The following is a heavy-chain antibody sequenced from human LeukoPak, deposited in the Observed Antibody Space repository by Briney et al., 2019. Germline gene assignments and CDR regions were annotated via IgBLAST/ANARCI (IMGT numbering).Heavy chain of an antibody. CDR1: FTFSSYT. V-gene: IGHV3-21*06. Sequence: GGSLRLSCAASFTFSSYTMNWVRQAPGKGLEWASAITSSGTYIYYAESVRGRFTVSRDNAKNSVYLQMNSLRDEDTAVYYCARDPTPRYCSGGSCYTHYGMDVWGQGTTVTVSS. CDR3: ARDPTPRYCSGGSCYTHYGMDV. J-gene: IGHJ6*02. D-gene: IGHD2-15*01. CDR2: ITSSGTYI.